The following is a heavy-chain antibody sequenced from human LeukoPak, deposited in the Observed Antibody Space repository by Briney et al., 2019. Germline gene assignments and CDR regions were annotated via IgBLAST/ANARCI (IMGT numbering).Heavy chain of an antibody. CDR2: MNPNSGNT. J-gene: IGHJ3*02. D-gene: IGHD3-22*01. V-gene: IGHV1-8*03. CDR1: GYTFTGYY. Sequence: ASVKVSCKASGYTFTGYYMHWVRQAPGQGLEWMGWMNPNSGNTGYAQKFQGRVTITRSTSISTAYMELSSLGSEDTAVYYCAKYLHYDSSGYYGGAFDIWGQGTMVTVSS. CDR3: AKYLHYDSSGYYGGAFDI.